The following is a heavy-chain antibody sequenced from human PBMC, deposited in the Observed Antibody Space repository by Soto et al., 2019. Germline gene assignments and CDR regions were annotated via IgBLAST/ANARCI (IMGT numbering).Heavy chain of an antibody. CDR3: ARDMHAGFTHYFDP. V-gene: IGHV3-15*01. CDR2: IKTKTDGGTT. J-gene: IGHJ5*02. D-gene: IGHD1-26*01. CDR1: GFTFSNAW. Sequence: GSLRLSCVASGFTFSNAWMNWVRQAPGKGLEWVGRIKTKTDGGTTDYAAPVKGRFTISRDDSKNTLYLQMNSLKTEDTAVYYCARDMHAGFTHYFDPWGQGTLVTVSS.